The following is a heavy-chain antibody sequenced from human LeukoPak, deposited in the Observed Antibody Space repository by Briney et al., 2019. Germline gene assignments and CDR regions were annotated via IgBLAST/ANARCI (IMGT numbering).Heavy chain of an antibody. J-gene: IGHJ4*02. CDR3: AKNIFDDYGDYFGPQATDY. D-gene: IGHD4-17*01. Sequence: GGSLRLSCAASGFTFSSYAMSWVRQAPGKGLEWVAVISYDGSNKYYADSVKGRFTISRDNSKNTLYLQMNSLRAEDTAVYYCAKNIFDDYGDYFGPQATDYWGQGTLVTVSS. CDR1: GFTFSSYA. CDR2: ISYDGSNK. V-gene: IGHV3-30*18.